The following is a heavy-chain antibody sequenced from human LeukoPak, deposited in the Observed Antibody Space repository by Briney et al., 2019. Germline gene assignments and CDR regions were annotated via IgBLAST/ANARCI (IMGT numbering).Heavy chain of an antibody. J-gene: IGHJ5*02. CDR2: TYYNGNT. V-gene: IGHV4-59*01. CDR3: ARLGIAAAGTWFDP. CDR1: DGSINSYY. Sequence: SETLSLTCSVSDGSINSYYWNWIRRPPGKGLEWIGYTYYNGNTNYSPSLKSRVTMSVDTSKNLFSLKVSSVTAADTAVYYCARLGIAAAGTWFDPWGQGTLVTVSS. D-gene: IGHD6-13*01.